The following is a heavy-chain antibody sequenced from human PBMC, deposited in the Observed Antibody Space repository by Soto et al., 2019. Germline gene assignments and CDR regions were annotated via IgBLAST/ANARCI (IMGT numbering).Heavy chain of an antibody. D-gene: IGHD1-26*01. CDR3: ARVGWERVGAGSFEI. Sequence: NPSETLSLTCTVSGGSISSYYWSWIRQPSGKGLEWIGYIYYSGSTNYNPSLKSRVTISVDTSKNQFSLKLSSVTAADTAVYYCARVGWERVGAGSFEIWGQGTMGTVSS. V-gene: IGHV4-59*01. J-gene: IGHJ3*02. CDR1: GGSISSYY. CDR2: IYYSGST.